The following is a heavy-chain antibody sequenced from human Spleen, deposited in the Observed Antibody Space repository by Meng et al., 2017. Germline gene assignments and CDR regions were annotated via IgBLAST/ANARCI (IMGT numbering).Heavy chain of an antibody. V-gene: IGHV4-59*12. CDR2: IYYSGST. D-gene: IGHD6-19*01. CDR3: ARGSIAVAGNDY. CDR1: GGSISSYY. Sequence: SETLSLTCTVSGGSISSYYWSWIRQPPGKGLEWIGYIYYSGSTNYNPSLKSRVTISVDTSKNQFSLKLSSVTAADTAVYYCARGSIAVAGNDYWGQGALVTVSS. J-gene: IGHJ4*02.